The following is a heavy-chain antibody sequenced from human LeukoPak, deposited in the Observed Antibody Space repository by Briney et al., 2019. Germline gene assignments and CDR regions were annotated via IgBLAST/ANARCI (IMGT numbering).Heavy chain of an antibody. Sequence: ASVKVSCKASGNTLTGHYLHWVRQAPGQGLEWMGWINPNTGATTYAQRFQGRVTLTRDTSISTAYMDLSRLRPDDTAVYYCASVGVVADYGLDVWGQGTTVTVSS. CDR3: ASVGVVADYGLDV. CDR2: INPNTGAT. CDR1: GNTLTGHY. V-gene: IGHV1-2*02. D-gene: IGHD2-15*01. J-gene: IGHJ6*02.